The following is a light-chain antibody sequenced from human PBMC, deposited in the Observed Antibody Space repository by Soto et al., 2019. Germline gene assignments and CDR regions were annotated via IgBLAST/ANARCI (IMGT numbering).Light chain of an antibody. V-gene: IGKV3-20*01. CDR3: QQYSTWPLT. J-gene: IGKJ4*01. Sequence: EIVLTQSPGTLSLSPGERATLSCRASQSISSNYLAWYQQKPGQAPRLLIYGASSRATGIPDRFSGSGSGTDFTLTISRLEPEDFAVYYCQQYSTWPLTFGGGTKVEIK. CDR1: QSISSNY. CDR2: GAS.